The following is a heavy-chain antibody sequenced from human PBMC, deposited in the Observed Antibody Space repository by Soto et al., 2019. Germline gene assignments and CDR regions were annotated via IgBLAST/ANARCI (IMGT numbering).Heavy chain of an antibody. CDR1: GFTFSSYG. CDR3: AKDAFMVRGVIDY. D-gene: IGHD3-10*01. Sequence: GGSLRLSCAASGFTFSSYGMHWVRQAPGKGLEWVAVISYDGSNKYYADSVKGRFTISRDNSRNTLYLQMNSLRAEDTAVYYCAKDAFMVRGVIDYWGQRTLVTVSS. CDR2: ISYDGSNK. V-gene: IGHV3-30*18. J-gene: IGHJ4*02.